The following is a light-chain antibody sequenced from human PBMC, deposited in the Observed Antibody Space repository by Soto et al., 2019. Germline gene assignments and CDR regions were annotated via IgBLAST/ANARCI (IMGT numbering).Light chain of an antibody. Sequence: EIVVTQSPLSLPVTPGEPASISCKSSLSLLHSNGNTYLDWYLQKPGQSPQLLIYLGSNRASGVPDRFSGSASGTDYTLNISRVEAEDVGVYYCMQALHARTFGQGTKLEIK. J-gene: IGKJ1*01. CDR2: LGS. CDR1: LSLLHSNGNTY. V-gene: IGKV2-28*01. CDR3: MQALHART.